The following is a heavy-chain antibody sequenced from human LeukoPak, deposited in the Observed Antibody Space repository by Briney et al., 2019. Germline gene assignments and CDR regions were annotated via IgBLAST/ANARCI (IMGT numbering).Heavy chain of an antibody. CDR3: ARDQPEYDSSGSAFDY. CDR1: GYTFTGYY. Sequence: GASVKVSRKASGYTFTGYYMHWVRQAPGQGLEWMGRINPNSGGTNYAQKFQGRVTMTRDTSISTAYMELSRLRSDDTAVYYCARDQPEYDSSGSAFDYWGQGTLVTVSS. J-gene: IGHJ4*02. V-gene: IGHV1-2*06. CDR2: INPNSGGT. D-gene: IGHD3-22*01.